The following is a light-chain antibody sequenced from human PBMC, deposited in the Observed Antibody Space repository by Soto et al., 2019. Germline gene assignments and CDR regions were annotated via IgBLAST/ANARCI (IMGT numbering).Light chain of an antibody. CDR1: QDIKTY. CDR2: GTF. V-gene: IGKV1-9*01. J-gene: IGKJ3*01. CDR3: QHLNNYPPFT. Sequence: IPLTQSPSSLSASVGDRVSITCRASQDIKTYLAWYQQKQGKAPKLLISGTFTLQSGVPSRFNGSGSGTDFTLTISRLQPEDVATYYCQHLNNYPPFTFGPGTKVDLE.